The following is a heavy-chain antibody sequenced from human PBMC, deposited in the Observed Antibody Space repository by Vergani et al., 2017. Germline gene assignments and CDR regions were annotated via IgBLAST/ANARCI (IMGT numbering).Heavy chain of an antibody. D-gene: IGHD6-19*01. CDR1: GYSFTSYW. CDR2: IDPSDSYT. CDR3: ARQVAVAGKWWGPYYYYGMDV. V-gene: IGHV5-10-1*03. Sequence: EVQLVQSGAKVKKPGESLRISCKGSGYSFTSYWISWVRQMPGKGLEWMGRIDPSDSYTNYSPSFQGHVTISADKSISTAYLQWSSLKASDTAMYYCARQVAVAGKWWGPYYYYGMDVWGQGTTVTVSS. J-gene: IGHJ6*02.